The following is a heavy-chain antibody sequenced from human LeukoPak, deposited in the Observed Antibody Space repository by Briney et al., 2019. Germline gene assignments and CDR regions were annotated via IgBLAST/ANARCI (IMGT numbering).Heavy chain of an antibody. CDR1: GFTFSSYG. Sequence: GGSLRLSCAASGFTFSSYGMHWVRQAPGKGLEWVAFIRYDGSNKYYADSVKGRFTISRDNSKNTLYLQMNSLRAEDTAVYYCAKAVAGQQIESFDYWGQGTLVTVSS. V-gene: IGHV3-30*02. CDR3: AKAVAGQQIESFDY. D-gene: IGHD6-19*01. CDR2: IRYDGSNK. J-gene: IGHJ4*02.